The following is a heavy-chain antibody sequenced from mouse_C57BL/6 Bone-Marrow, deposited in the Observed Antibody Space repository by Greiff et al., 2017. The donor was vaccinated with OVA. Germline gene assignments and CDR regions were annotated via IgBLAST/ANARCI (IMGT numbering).Heavy chain of an antibody. CDR1: GFTFSSYA. D-gene: IGHD2-4*01. V-gene: IGHV5-9-1*02. CDR2: ISSGGDYN. CDR3: TREYDYASAWFAY. Sequence: EVKLVESGEGLVKPGGSLKLSCAASGFTFSSYAMSWVSQTPEKRLEWVAYISSGGDYNYYADTVKGRVTMSRDNARNTLYLQMSSLKSEDTAMYYCTREYDYASAWFAYWGQGTLVTVSA. J-gene: IGHJ3*01.